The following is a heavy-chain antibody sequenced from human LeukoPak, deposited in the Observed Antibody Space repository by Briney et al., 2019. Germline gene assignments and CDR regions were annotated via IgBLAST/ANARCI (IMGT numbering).Heavy chain of an antibody. Sequence: GGSLRLSCAASGFTFSSYSMNWVRQAPGKGLEWVSYISSSSSTIYYADSVKGRFTISRDNAKNSLYLQMNSLRAGDTAVYYCARGLYSGYDSWGQGTLVTVSS. D-gene: IGHD5-12*01. CDR3: ARGLYSGYDS. CDR2: ISSSSSTI. CDR1: GFTFSSYS. J-gene: IGHJ4*02. V-gene: IGHV3-48*04.